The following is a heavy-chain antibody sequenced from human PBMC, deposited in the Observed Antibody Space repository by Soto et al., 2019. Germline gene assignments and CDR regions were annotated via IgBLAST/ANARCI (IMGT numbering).Heavy chain of an antibody. CDR2: IIPILGIA. Sequence: QVQLVQSGAEVKKPGSSVKVSCKASGGTFSSYTISWVRQAPGQGLEWMGRIIPILGIANYAQKFQGRVTITADKSTCTANMELSSLRSEDTAVYYCAREGGDGVVVHAAHFGYWGQGTLVTVSS. J-gene: IGHJ4*02. CDR3: AREGGDGVVVHAAHFGY. D-gene: IGHD2-2*01. CDR1: GGTFSSYT. V-gene: IGHV1-69*08.